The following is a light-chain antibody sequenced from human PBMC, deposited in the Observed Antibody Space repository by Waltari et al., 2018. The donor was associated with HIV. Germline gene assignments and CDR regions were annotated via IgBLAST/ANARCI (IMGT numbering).Light chain of an antibody. CDR1: RSDVGDYNS. Sequence: QSALTQPASVSGSPGPSIPFSCIGTRSDVGDYNSVPWYQQLPGKAPRLMIYDVSKRPSGVSNRFSGSKSGNTASLTISGLQADDEADYYCCSYAGSSTYVFGTGTKVTVL. CDR3: CSYAGSSTYV. J-gene: IGLJ1*01. CDR2: DVS. V-gene: IGLV2-23*02.